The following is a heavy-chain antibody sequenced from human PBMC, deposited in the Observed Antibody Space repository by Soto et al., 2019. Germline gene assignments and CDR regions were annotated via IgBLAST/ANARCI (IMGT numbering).Heavy chain of an antibody. CDR2: IIPIFGTA. Sequence: SVKVSCKASGGTFSSYALRWVSQAPGQGLEGMGVIIPIFGTANYAQKFQGRVTITADESTSTAYMELSRLRSEDTAVDYCARGGDLYGERFDYWGQGTLVTVSS. V-gene: IGHV1-69*13. CDR1: GGTFSSYA. CDR3: ARGGDLYGERFDY. J-gene: IGHJ4*02. D-gene: IGHD4-17*01.